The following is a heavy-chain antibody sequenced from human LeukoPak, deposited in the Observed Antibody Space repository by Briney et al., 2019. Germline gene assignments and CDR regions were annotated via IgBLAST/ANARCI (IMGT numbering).Heavy chain of an antibody. CDR1: GGTFSSYA. CDR3: ARSCSGGSCYWYPYYYYGMDV. D-gene: IGHD2-15*01. V-gene: IGHV1-3*01. J-gene: IGHJ6*02. Sequence: ASVKVSCKASGGTFSSYAISWVRQAPGQRLEWMGWINAGNGNTKYSQKFQGRVTITRDTSASIAYMELSSLRSEDTAVYYCARSCSGGSCYWYPYYYYGMDVWGQGTTVTVSS. CDR2: INAGNGNT.